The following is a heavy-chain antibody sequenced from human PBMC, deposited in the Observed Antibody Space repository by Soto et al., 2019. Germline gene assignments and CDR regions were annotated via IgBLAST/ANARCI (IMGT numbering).Heavy chain of an antibody. J-gene: IGHJ3*02. CDR2: IYYSRST. CDR1: GGSISSSSYY. V-gene: IGHV4-39*01. D-gene: IGHD3-22*01. CDR3: AKTTNYYDSSGYYQTPFDI. Sequence: QLQLQESGPGLVKPSETLSLTCTVSGGSISSSSYYWGWIRQPPGKGLEWIGSIYYSRSTYYNPSLKSRVTISVDTSKNQFSLKLSSVTAADTAVYYCAKTTNYYDSSGYYQTPFDIWGQGTMVTVSS.